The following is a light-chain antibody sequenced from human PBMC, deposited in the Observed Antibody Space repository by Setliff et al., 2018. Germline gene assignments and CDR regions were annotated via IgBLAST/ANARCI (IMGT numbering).Light chain of an antibody. J-gene: IGLJ1*01. CDR3: NAYASDTTYV. CDR1: SGDIDPYNY. CDR2: GVS. V-gene: IGLV2-14*03. Sequence: QSALTQPPSASGSPGQSVTISCTGTSGDIDPYNYVSWYQQHPGKAPKLIIYGVSDRPSGVSSRFSGSKSGNTAYLTISGLQTEDEAEYYCNAYASDTTYVFGSGTKVTVL.